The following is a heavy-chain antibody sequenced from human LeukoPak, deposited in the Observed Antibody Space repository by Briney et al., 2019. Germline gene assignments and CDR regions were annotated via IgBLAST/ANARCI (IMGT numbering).Heavy chain of an antibody. D-gene: IGHD3-22*01. V-gene: IGHV4-34*01. CDR3: ARVHVNSGYYFGDAFDI. CDR1: GGSFSGYY. J-gene: IGHJ3*02. CDR2: IYHSGST. Sequence: SETLSLTCAVYGGSFSGYYWSWIRQPPGKGLEWIANIYHSGSTYYNPSLKSRVTISVDTSKNQFSLKLSSVTAADTAIYYCARVHVNSGYYFGDAFDIWGQGTMVTVSS.